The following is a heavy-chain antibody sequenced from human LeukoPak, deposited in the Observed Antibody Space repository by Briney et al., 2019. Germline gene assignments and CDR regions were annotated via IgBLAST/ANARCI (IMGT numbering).Heavy chain of an antibody. D-gene: IGHD1-26*01. CDR1: GFTLSNYW. CDR3: ARVIGWDEPFDL. J-gene: IGHJ3*01. CDR2: INTDGSST. V-gene: IGHV3-74*01. Sequence: PGGSLRLSCSASGFTLSNYWIHWVRQAPGKGLVWVSRINTDGSSTNYADFVGGRFTVSRDSAKNTLYLQMNSLRVEDTAVYYCARVIGWDEPFDLWGHGTLVTVSS.